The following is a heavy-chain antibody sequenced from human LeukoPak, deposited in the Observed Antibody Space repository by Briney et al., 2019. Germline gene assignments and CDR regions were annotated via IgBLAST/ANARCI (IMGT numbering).Heavy chain of an antibody. CDR1: GFTFDDYG. Sequence: GGSLRLSCAASGFTFDDYGMSWVRQAPGKGLEWLSYIGPTSGAMHFADSVKGRFTISRDNAKNSLYLQMNSLRAEDTAVYYCARDYDFWSAVGGDYFDYWGQGTLVTVSS. V-gene: IGHV3-48*01. CDR3: ARDYDFWSAVGGDYFDY. J-gene: IGHJ4*02. D-gene: IGHD3-3*01. CDR2: IGPTSGAM.